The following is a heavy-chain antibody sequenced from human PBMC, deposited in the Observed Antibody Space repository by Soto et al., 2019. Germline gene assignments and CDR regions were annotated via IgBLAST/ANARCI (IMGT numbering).Heavy chain of an antibody. CDR1: GFSFDTYA. D-gene: IGHD5-12*01. CDR2: MSGSGGNT. V-gene: IGHV3-23*01. Sequence: EAQLLESGGGLVQPGGSLRVSCAASGFSFDTYAMSWVRQAPGKWLEWVSTMSGSGGNTYYADAVKGRFTISRDNSKNIVYLQMTSLRAEDTALYYCAKLGMTTINRDYWGQGPQVTVSS. J-gene: IGHJ4*02. CDR3: AKLGMTTINRDY.